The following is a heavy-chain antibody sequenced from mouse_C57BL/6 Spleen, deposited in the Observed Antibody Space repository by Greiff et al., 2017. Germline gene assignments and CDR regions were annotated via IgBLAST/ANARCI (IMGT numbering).Heavy chain of an antibody. D-gene: IGHD4-1*01. CDR2: ISSGGDYI. J-gene: IGHJ2*01. CDR1: GFTFSSYA. CDR3: TRDPAGTSFDD. Sequence: EVKLVESGEGLVKPGGSLKLSCAASGFTFSSYAMSSVRQTPEKRLAWVAYISSGGDYIYYADTVKGRFTISRDNARNTLYLQMSSLKSEDTAIYYCTRDPAGTSFDDWGQGTTLTVGS. V-gene: IGHV5-9-1*02.